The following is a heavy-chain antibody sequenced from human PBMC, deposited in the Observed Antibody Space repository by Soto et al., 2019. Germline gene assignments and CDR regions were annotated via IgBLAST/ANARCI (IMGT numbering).Heavy chain of an antibody. CDR1: GFTFSSYS. CDR2: ISSSSSSTI. Sequence: PGGSLRLSCAASGFTFSSYSMNWVRQAPGKGLEWVSYISSSSSSTIYYADSVKGRFTISRDNAKNSLYLQMNSLRDEDTAVYYCARDYSSSSYGMDVWGQGTTVTVSS. J-gene: IGHJ6*02. D-gene: IGHD6-6*01. CDR3: ARDYSSSSYGMDV. V-gene: IGHV3-48*02.